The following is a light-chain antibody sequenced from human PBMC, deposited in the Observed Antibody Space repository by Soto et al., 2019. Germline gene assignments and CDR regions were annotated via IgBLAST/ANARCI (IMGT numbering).Light chain of an antibody. Sequence: QSALTQPASVSGSPGQSITISCTGTSSDVGGYKYVSWYQQYPGKAPKLMIYDVSNRPSGVSNRFSGSKSGNTASLTISGLQAEDEADYYCSSYTSCSTPYVFGTGTQLTVL. V-gene: IGLV2-14*01. J-gene: IGLJ1*01. CDR2: DVS. CDR3: SSYTSCSTPYV. CDR1: SSDVGGYKY.